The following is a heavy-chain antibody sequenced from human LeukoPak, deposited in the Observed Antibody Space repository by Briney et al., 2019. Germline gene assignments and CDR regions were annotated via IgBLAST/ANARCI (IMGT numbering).Heavy chain of an antibody. V-gene: IGHV5-51*01. CDR1: GYSFSSYW. D-gene: IGHD6-13*01. Sequence: GESLKISCKGSGYSFSSYWIGWVRQMPGKGLEWMGIIYPGDSDTRYSPSFQGQVTISADKSISTAYLQWSSLKASDTAMYYCAGGQQLVDSWFDPWGQGTLVTVSS. CDR3: AGGQQLVDSWFDP. J-gene: IGHJ5*02. CDR2: IYPGDSDT.